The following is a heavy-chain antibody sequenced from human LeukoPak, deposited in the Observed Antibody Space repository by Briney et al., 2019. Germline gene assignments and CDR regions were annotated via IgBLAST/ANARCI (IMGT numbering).Heavy chain of an antibody. V-gene: IGHV1-2*04. J-gene: IGHJ4*02. Sequence: ASVKVSCKASGYTFTGYYMHWVRQAPGQGLEWMGWINPNGGGTNYAQKFQGWVTMTRDTSISTAYMELSRLRSDDTAVYYCARGGVENYYDSSGPFDYWGQGTLVTVSS. CDR1: GYTFTGYY. CDR2: INPNGGGT. D-gene: IGHD3-22*01. CDR3: ARGGVENYYDSSGPFDY.